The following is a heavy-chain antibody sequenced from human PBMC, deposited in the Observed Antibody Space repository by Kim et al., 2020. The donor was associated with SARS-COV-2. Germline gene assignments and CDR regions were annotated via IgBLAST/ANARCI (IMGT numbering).Heavy chain of an antibody. CDR3: ARHQYSTVTTDASLSY. CDR1: GYSFTSYW. J-gene: IGHJ4*02. CDR2: IDPSDSYS. Sequence: GESLKISCKGSGYSFTSYWISWVRQTPGKGLEWMGRIDPSDSYSNYSPSFQGHVTISADKSISTAYLQWSSLKASDTAMYYCARHQYSTVTTDASLSYWGQGTLVTVSS. D-gene: IGHD4-17*01. V-gene: IGHV5-10-1*01.